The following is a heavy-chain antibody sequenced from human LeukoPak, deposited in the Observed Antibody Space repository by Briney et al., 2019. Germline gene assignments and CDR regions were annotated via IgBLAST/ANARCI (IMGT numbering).Heavy chain of an antibody. D-gene: IGHD3-10*01. V-gene: IGHV4-38-2*02. J-gene: IGHJ4*02. CDR1: GYSISSGYY. CDR3: ARDGGPITMVRGATDY. CDR2: IYHSGST. Sequence: SETLSLTCAVSGYSISSGYYWGWIRQPPGKGLEWIGSIYHSGSTYYNPSLKSRVPISVDTSKNQFSLKLSSVTAADTAVYYCARDGGPITMVRGATDYWGQGTLVTVSS.